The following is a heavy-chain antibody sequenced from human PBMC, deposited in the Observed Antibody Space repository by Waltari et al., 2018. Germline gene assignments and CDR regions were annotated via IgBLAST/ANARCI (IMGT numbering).Heavy chain of an antibody. J-gene: IGHJ4*02. CDR3: ARLYSSGWPDD. CDR1: GYSISSGYY. CDR2: IYHSGST. V-gene: IGHV4-38-2*01. Sequence: QVQLQESGPGLVKPSETLSLTCAVSGYSISSGYYWGWIRQPPGKGLEWIGSIYHSGSTYYTPSLKSRVTISVDTSKNQFSLKLSSVTAADTAVYYCARLYSSGWPDDWGQGTLVTVSS. D-gene: IGHD6-19*01.